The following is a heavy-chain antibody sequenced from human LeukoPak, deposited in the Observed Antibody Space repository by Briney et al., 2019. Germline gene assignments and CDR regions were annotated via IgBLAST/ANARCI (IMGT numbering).Heavy chain of an antibody. V-gene: IGHV4-39*07. J-gene: IGHJ5*02. CDR2: IYYSGNT. CDR1: GGSISSSDYY. Sequence: SETLSLTCTVSGGSISSSDYYWGWIRQPPGKGLEWIGSIYYSGNTYYNPSLKSRVTISVDTSKNQFSLKLSSVTAADTAVYYRARARPLKITMISVDWFDPWGQGTLVTVSS. D-gene: IGHD3-22*01. CDR3: ARARPLKITMISVDWFDP.